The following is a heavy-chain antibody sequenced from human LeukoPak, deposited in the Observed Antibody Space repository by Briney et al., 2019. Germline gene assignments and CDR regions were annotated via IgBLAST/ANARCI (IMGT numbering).Heavy chain of an antibody. Sequence: PGGSLRLSCTASGFTFSSYWMSGVRQAPGKGLEGVANIKQEGSEKYYVDSVKGRFTISRDNAKNTLLLQLNSLRAEDTAVYYCARDPYSGTYSDYYYYYMDVWGKGTTVTVSS. CDR3: ARDPYSGTYSDYYYYYMDV. V-gene: IGHV3-7*01. J-gene: IGHJ6*03. CDR1: GFTFSSYW. CDR2: IKQEGSEK. D-gene: IGHD1-26*01.